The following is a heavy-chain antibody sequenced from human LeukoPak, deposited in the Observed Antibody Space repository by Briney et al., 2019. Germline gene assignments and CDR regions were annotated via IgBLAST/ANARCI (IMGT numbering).Heavy chain of an antibody. CDR2: IWDDGNNK. J-gene: IGHJ4*02. CDR1: GFTFSSYG. Sequence: GGSLRLSCAASGFTFSSYGMHWVRQAPGKGLEWVAVIWDDGNNKYYPDSVKDRFTISRDNSKNTLYLQINSLRAEDTAVYYCARDKDWYFDYWGQGTLVTVSS. D-gene: IGHD3/OR15-3a*01. V-gene: IGHV3-33*08. CDR3: ARDKDWYFDY.